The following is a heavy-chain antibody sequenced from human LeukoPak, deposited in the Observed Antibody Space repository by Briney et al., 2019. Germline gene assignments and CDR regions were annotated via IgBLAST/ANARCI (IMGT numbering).Heavy chain of an antibody. CDR1: GGSFSGYY. J-gene: IGHJ6*02. D-gene: IGHD6-13*01. CDR2: INHSGST. Sequence: SETLSLTCAVSGGSFSGYYWSWIRQPPGKGLEWIGEINHSGSTNYNPSLKSRVTISVDTSKNQFSLKLSSVTAADTAVYYCARGLRNSSSWSPYYYYYYGMDVWGQGTTVTVSS. CDR3: ARGLRNSSSWSPYYYYYYGMDV. V-gene: IGHV4-34*01.